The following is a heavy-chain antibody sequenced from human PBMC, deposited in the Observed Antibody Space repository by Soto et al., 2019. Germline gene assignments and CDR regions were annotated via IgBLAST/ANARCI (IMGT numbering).Heavy chain of an antibody. CDR3: ARVTTFYDILTSSYALNYFDY. CDR2: IYAGGNT. J-gene: IGHJ4*02. V-gene: IGHV3-53*01. CDR1: GFSVTSNY. Sequence: VQLVESGGTLVQPGGSLRLSCAASGFSVTSNYMTWVRQAPGKGLECVSVIYAGGNTYYPDSVKGRFTISSDNSKNTLFLQRNNLRAEDTAVYYCARVTTFYDILTSSYALNYFDYWGQGTRVTVSS. D-gene: IGHD3-9*01.